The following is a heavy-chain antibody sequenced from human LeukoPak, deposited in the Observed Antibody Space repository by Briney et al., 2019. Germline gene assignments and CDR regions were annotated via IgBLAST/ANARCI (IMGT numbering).Heavy chain of an antibody. CDR2: IYTSGGT. D-gene: IGHD6-19*01. Sequence: SETLSLTCTVSGGSISSYYWSWIRQPAGKGLEWIGRIYTSGGTNYNPSLKSRVTMSVDTSKNQFSLKLSSVTAADTAVYYCAREGVDVAVAGRNYYYYGMDVWGQGTTVTVSS. J-gene: IGHJ6*02. V-gene: IGHV4-4*07. CDR3: AREGVDVAVAGRNYYYYGMDV. CDR1: GGSISSYY.